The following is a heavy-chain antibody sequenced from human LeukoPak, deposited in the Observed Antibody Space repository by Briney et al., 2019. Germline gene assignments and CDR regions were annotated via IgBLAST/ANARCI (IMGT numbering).Heavy chain of an antibody. J-gene: IGHJ5*02. Sequence: GGSLRLSCAASGFTFSDYYMSWIRQAPGKGLVWVSRINGDGSSASYADSVKGRFTISRDNAKNTLYLQMNSLRAEDTAVYYCGQSSPVLLWSWGQGTLVTVSS. CDR2: INGDGSSA. D-gene: IGHD3-10*01. V-gene: IGHV3-74*01. CDR3: GQSSPVLLWS. CDR1: GFTFSDYY.